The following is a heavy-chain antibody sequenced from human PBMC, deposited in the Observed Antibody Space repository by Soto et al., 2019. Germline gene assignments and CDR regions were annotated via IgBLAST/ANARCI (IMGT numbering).Heavy chain of an antibody. CDR3: AKSPVEYGTFDY. Sequence: EVQVLESGGGLIQPGGTLRLSCAASRFIFSSYGMSWVRQAPGKRLEWVSGISGSGGSTWYADSVKGRFTISRDNSKKTLYLQMSSLRVDDTAVYYCAKSPVEYGTFDYWGQGTLVTVSS. CDR1: RFIFSSYG. J-gene: IGHJ4*02. D-gene: IGHD4-17*01. V-gene: IGHV3-23*01. CDR2: ISGSGGST.